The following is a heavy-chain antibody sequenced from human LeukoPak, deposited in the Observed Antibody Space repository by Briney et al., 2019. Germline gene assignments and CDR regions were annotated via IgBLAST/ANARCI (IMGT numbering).Heavy chain of an antibody. J-gene: IGHJ4*02. CDR2: ISTSAGTT. V-gene: IGHV3-23*01. CDR1: GFTFSSYA. CDR3: AKVGLTGKYWFDY. Sequence: GGSLRLSCAASGFTFSSYAMSWVRQAPGKGLEWVSAISTSAGTTYYAGSVKGRFTISRDNSKNTLYLQMSSLRAEDTAVYYCAKVGLTGKYWFDYWGREPWSPSPQ. D-gene: IGHD1-20*01.